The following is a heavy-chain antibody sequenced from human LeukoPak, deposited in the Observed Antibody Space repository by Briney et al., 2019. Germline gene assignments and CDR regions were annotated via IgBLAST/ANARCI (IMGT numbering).Heavy chain of an antibody. J-gene: IGHJ6*03. Sequence: GGSLRLPCVASGFTFSSHGMNWVRQAPGKGLEWVSSISSSSSYIYYADSVKGRFTVSRDNAKNSLFLQMNSLRAEDTAVYYCARVDDNYYYYYMDVWGKGTTVTVSS. CDR1: GFTFSSHG. D-gene: IGHD3-22*01. CDR2: ISSSSSYI. CDR3: ARVDDNYYYYYMDV. V-gene: IGHV3-21*01.